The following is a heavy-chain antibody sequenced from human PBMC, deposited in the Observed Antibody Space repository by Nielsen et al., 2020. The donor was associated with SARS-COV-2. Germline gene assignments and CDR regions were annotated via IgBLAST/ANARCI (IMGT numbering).Heavy chain of an antibody. CDR3: ARDRGFGTVGYFDL. CDR2: ISSSSSYT. D-gene: IGHD3-10*01. J-gene: IGHJ2*01. CDR1: GFTFSDYY. V-gene: IGHV3-11*05. Sequence: GESLKISCAASGFTFSDYYMSWIRQVPGKGLEWVSYISSSSSYTNYADSVKGRFTISRDNAKNSLYLQMNSLRAEDTAVYYCARDRGFGTVGYFDLWGRGTLVTVSS.